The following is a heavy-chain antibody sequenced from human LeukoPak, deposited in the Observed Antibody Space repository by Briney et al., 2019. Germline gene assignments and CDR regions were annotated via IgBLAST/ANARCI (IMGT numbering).Heavy chain of an antibody. V-gene: IGHV4-39*02. J-gene: IGHJ1*01. Sequence: SEILSLTCTVSGGSISSTTYYWGWIRQPPGKGLEWIGTIYYSGTTYYNPSLKSRVTISVDTSKNQFSLELSSMTAADTAVYYCVRGPTLKYFHHWGQGTLVSVSS. CDR2: IYYSGTT. CDR1: GGSISSTTYY. CDR3: VRGPTLKYFHH.